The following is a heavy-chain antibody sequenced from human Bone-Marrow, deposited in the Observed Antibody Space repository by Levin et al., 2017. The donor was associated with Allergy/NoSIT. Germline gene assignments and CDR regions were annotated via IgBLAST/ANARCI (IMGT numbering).Heavy chain of an antibody. V-gene: IGHV1-46*01. CDR2: INPSGGST. CDR3: ARDRGITMIVVALDY. Sequence: GESLKISCKASGYTFTSYYMHWVRQAPGQGLEWMGIINPSGGSTSYAQKFQGRVTMTRDTSTSTVYMELSSLRSEDTAVYYCARDRGITMIVVALDYWGQGTLVTVSS. J-gene: IGHJ4*02. D-gene: IGHD3-22*01. CDR1: GYTFTSYY.